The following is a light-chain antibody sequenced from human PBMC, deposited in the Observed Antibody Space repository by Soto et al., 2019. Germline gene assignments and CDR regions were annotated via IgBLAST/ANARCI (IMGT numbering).Light chain of an antibody. V-gene: IGKV3-20*01. CDR3: QQYGSSGT. CDR1: QGVSSSS. Sequence: ETVLTQSPSTLSLTPGKRATLSCRGSQGVSSSSLGWYQKRPGQAHRLLIYGASSRATGVPDRFSGSGSGTDYTLTISSLEAEDFAVYYCQQYGSSGTFGQGTKADI. CDR2: GAS. J-gene: IGKJ1*01.